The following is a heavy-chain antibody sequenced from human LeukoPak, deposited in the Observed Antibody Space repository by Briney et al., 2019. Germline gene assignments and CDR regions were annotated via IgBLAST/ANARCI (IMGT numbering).Heavy chain of an antibody. CDR2: ISSSGSTI. V-gene: IGHV3-48*03. CDR3: AKSPYYDYVWGSYRWNWFDP. CDR1: GFTFSSYE. Sequence: PGGSLRLSCAASGFTFSSYEMNWVRQAPGKGLEWVSYISSSGSTIYYADSVKGRFTISRDNAKNSLYLQMNSLRAEDTAVYYCAKSPYYDYVWGSYRWNWFDPWGQGTLVTVSS. J-gene: IGHJ5*02. D-gene: IGHD3-16*02.